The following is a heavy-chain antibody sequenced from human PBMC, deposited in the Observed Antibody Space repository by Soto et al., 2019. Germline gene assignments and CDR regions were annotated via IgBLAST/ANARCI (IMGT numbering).Heavy chain of an antibody. CDR2: INPKSGDT. V-gene: IGHV1-2*02. CDR1: GYTFTGYY. D-gene: IGHD1-26*01. CDR3: ARGSPRMGALPTY. Sequence: QVQLVQSGDEVKKSGASLKVFCKASGYTFTGYYIHWVRQAPGQGLEWMGWINPKSGDTNYAQKFQGRVSMTRDTSITTAYMEVSRLKSDDTAVYYCARGSPRMGALPTYWGQGTLVTVSS. J-gene: IGHJ4*02.